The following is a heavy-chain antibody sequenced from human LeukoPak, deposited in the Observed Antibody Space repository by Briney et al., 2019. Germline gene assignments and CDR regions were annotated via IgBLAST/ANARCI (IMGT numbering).Heavy chain of an antibody. Sequence: PSETLSLTCAVYGGSFSGYYWSWIRQPPGKGPEWIGEINHSGSTNYNPSLKSRVTISVDTSKNQFSLKLSSVTAADTAVYYCARFNRRGAFDIWGQGTMVTVSS. CDR1: GGSFSGYY. V-gene: IGHV4-34*01. D-gene: IGHD1-14*01. CDR3: ARFNRRGAFDI. CDR2: INHSGST. J-gene: IGHJ3*02.